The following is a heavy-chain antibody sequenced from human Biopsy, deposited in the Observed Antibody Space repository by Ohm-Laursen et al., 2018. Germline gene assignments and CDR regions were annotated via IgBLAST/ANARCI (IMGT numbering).Heavy chain of an antibody. CDR1: GFTFSASA. V-gene: IGHV3-73*01. J-gene: IGHJ4*02. CDR2: IRSKAKSYAT. CDR3: TLEGAGFDN. Sequence: SLRLSCAASGFTFSASAVYWVRQASGKGLGWVGRIRSKAKSYATAYAASVTGRFTISRDDSKNTTYLQMNSLKTEDTAVYYCTLEGAGFDNWGQGTLVTVSS. D-gene: IGHD3-10*01.